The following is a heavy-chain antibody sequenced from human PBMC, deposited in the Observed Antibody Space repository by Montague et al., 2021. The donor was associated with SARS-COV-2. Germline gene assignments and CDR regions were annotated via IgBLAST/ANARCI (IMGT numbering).Heavy chain of an antibody. V-gene: IGHV3-9*01. J-gene: IGHJ4*02. Sequence: SLRLSCAASGFRFEDNSMHWVRQTPGKGLEWVSGISWNGATIGYADSVQGRFTTSRDNAKNSLYLQMNSLTTEDTALYYCVKGSIMTLVVGRWGYFDYWGQGTLVTVSS. CDR3: VKGSIMTLVVGRWGYFDY. CDR1: GFRFEDNS. CDR2: ISWNGATI. D-gene: IGHD3-22*01.